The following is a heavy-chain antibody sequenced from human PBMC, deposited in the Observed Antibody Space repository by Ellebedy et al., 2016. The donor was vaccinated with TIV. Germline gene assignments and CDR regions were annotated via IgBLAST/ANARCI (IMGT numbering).Heavy chain of an antibody. CDR2: INVGNGET. V-gene: IGHV1-3*01. D-gene: IGHD1-1*01. CDR1: GYTFDTSG. Sequence: ASVKVSXXASGYTFDTSGLHWVRQAPGQSLEWMGWINVGNGETRYSERLQDRLTITTDTSASTAFMSLTGLTSEDTSVYYCANESPNDEGFDIWGQGTKVTVSS. CDR3: ANESPNDEGFDI. J-gene: IGHJ3*02.